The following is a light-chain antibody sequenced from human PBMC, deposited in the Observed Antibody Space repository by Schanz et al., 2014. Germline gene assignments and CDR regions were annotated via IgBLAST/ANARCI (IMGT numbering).Light chain of an antibody. J-gene: IGKJ4*01. CDR2: GAS. CDR1: QSVSSY. CDR3: QQSYNSPLT. Sequence: EIVLTQSPATLSLSPGERATLSCRASQSVSSYLAWYQQKPGQAPRLLIYGASTRATGVPARFSGSGSGTEFTLTISSLQSEDLATYYCQQSYNSPLTFGGGTKVEI. V-gene: IGKV3-11*01.